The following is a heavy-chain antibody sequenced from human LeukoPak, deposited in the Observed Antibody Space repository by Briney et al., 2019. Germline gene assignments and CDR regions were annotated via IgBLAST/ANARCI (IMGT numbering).Heavy chain of an antibody. CDR3: AKDAPFMVRGVLYY. D-gene: IGHD3-10*01. CDR1: GFTFSSYG. Sequence: PGRSLRLSCAASGFTFSSYGMHWVRQAPGKGLEWVAVISYDGSNKYYADSVKGRFTISRDNSKNTLYLQMNSLRAEDTAVYYCAKDAPFMVRGVLYYWGQGTLVTVSS. V-gene: IGHV3-30*18. CDR2: ISYDGSNK. J-gene: IGHJ4*02.